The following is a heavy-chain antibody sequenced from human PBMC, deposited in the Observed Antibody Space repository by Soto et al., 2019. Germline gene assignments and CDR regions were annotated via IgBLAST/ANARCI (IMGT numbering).Heavy chain of an antibody. Sequence: LRLSCAASGFTFSRYWMSWVRQAPGKGLEWVANIKQDGSEESYVDSVRGRFTVSRDNAKNSLYLQMNSLRAEDTAVYYCVRDVIGFWSGYYTGCFDYWGQGILVTVSS. CDR3: VRDVIGFWSGYYTGCFDY. J-gene: IGHJ4*01. V-gene: IGHV3-7*01. D-gene: IGHD3-3*01. CDR2: IKQDGSEE. CDR1: GFTFSRYW.